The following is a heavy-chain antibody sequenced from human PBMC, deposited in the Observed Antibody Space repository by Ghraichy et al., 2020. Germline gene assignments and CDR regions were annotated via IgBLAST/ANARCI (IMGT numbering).Heavy chain of an antibody. J-gene: IGHJ4*02. CDR2: ISGSGGST. CDR3: AKASFPLLIEVYFDY. D-gene: IGHD2/OR15-2a*01. V-gene: IGHV3-23*01. CDR1: GFTFSSYA. Sequence: GESLNISCAASGFTFSSYAMSWVRQAPGKGLEWVSAISGSGGSTYYADSVKGRFTISRDNSKKTLYLQMNSLRAEDTAVYYCAKASFPLLIEVYFDYWGQGTLVTVSS.